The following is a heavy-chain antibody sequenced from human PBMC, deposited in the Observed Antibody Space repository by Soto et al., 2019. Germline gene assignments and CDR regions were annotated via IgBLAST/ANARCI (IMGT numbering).Heavy chain of an antibody. Sequence: QVQLVQSGGEVKKPGSSVKVSCKASGGSFRSNTISWVRQAPGQGLEWMGRIIPILGVANYAQRFQGRVTITADKSTSTAYMELSSLRSEDTAVYYCARDLRGSGYDSEAFDIWGQGTMVTVSS. V-gene: IGHV1-69*08. CDR2: IIPILGVA. CDR1: GGSFRSNT. CDR3: ARDLRGSGYDSEAFDI. J-gene: IGHJ3*02. D-gene: IGHD5-12*01.